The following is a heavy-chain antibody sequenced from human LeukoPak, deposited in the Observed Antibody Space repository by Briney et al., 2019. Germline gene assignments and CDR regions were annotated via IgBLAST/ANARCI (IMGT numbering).Heavy chain of an antibody. V-gene: IGHV1-2*02. D-gene: IGHD6-19*01. Sequence: ASVKVSCKASGYTFTGYYMHWVRQAPGQGLEWMGWINPNSGGTNYAQKFQGRVTMTRDTSISTAYMELSRLRSDDTAVYYCARDFSLLKRVSSGWSLGTHFDYWGQGTLVTVSS. CDR2: INPNSGGT. CDR3: ARDFSLLKRVSSGWSLGTHFDY. J-gene: IGHJ4*02. CDR1: GYTFTGYY.